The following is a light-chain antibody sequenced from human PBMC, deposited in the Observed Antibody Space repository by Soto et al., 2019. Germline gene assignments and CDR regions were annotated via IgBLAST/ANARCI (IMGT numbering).Light chain of an antibody. V-gene: IGLV1-44*01. CDR3: AAWDDRLNGVI. CDR1: SSNIGSHT. Sequence: QSVLTQPPSASGTPGQRITSSCSGSSSNIGSHTVNWHQQVPGTAPKLLISSNNERPSGVPDRFSGSKSGTSSSLAISGLQSGDEADYDCAAWDDRLNGVIFGGGTKLTVL. CDR2: SNN. J-gene: IGLJ2*01.